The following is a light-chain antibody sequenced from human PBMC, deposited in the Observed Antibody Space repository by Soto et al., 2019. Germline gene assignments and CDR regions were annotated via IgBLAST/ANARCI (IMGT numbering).Light chain of an antibody. J-gene: IGKJ4*01. CDR2: DAS. V-gene: IGKV3-11*01. Sequence: EIVLTQSPATLSLSPGERATLSCRASQSLDSYLAWYQQKPGQPPRLLIYDASSRATGIPARFSGSGSGTDFSLTISSLESEDFAVYYCQRRSDWPITFGGGTKVEIK. CDR3: QRRSDWPIT. CDR1: QSLDSY.